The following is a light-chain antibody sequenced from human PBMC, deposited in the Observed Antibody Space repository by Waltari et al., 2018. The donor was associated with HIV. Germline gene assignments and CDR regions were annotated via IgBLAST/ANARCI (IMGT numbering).Light chain of an antibody. CDR2: FNN. V-gene: IGLV1-44*01. CDR3: AARDDSLHGVV. CDR1: SSNVGSNN. Sequence: QSVLTQPHSASGTPGQRVTISCSGGSSNVGSNNVHWYQQLPGEAPKLLIDFNNQPPSGVPDRFSGSKSGASAALAMSGLQSEDEADYDWAARDDSLHGVVFGGGTRVTVL. J-gene: IGLJ3*02.